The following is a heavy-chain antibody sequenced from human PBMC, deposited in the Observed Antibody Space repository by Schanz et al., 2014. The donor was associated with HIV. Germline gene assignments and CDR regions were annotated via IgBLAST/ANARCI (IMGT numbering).Heavy chain of an antibody. CDR1: GHIFTGYL. Sequence: QVQLVQSGAEVKEPGASVKVSCKPYGHIFTGYLMHWVRQAPGQGLEWMGWINPVSGTASYAQMFQGRVKIIADKSTSTAYMELSSLRSEDTAMYYCARGAAEMATMTPWRYWGQGTLVTVSS. D-gene: IGHD5-12*01. V-gene: IGHV1-69*06. J-gene: IGHJ4*02. CDR2: INPVSGTA. CDR3: ARGAAEMATMTPWRY.